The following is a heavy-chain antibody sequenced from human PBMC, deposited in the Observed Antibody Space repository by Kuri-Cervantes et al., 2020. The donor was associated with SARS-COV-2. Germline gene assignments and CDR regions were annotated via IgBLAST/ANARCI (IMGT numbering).Heavy chain of an antibody. D-gene: IGHD4-11*01. J-gene: IGHJ4*02. CDR3: ASGNDFSLDY. V-gene: IGHV4-59*01. Sequence: SETLSLTCTVSYASMTSFYWSWIRQSPGRGLEWIGYIYYTGKSNYNPSLESRVSMSLAASESRFFLTLTSVTAADTAMYYCASGNDFSLDYWGRGILVTVSS. CDR2: IYYTGKS. CDR1: YASMTSFY.